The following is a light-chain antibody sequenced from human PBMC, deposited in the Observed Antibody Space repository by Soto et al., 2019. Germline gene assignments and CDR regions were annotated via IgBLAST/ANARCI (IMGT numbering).Light chain of an antibody. CDR1: QSISRY. Sequence: DIQMTQSPSSLSASVGDRVTITCRASQSISRYLSWYQHKPGTAPKLLIYTASSLHTGVPSRFIGGGSGTHVTLTISNLQPEDFATYYCQQTYSLPPVTFGQGTRLEIK. J-gene: IGKJ5*01. CDR2: TAS. V-gene: IGKV1-39*01. CDR3: QQTYSLPPVT.